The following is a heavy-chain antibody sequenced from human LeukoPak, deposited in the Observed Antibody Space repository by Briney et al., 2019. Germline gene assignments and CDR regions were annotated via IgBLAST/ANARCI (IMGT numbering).Heavy chain of an antibody. CDR3: ARTTEDSSGYYPNAFDI. J-gene: IGHJ3*02. V-gene: IGHV1-69*05. CDR1: GGTFSSYA. D-gene: IGHD3-22*01. Sequence: ASVKVSCKASGGTFSSYAIGWVRQAPGQGLEWMGRIIPIFGTANYAQKFQGRVTITTDESTSTAYMELSSLRSEDTAVYYCARTTEDSSGYYPNAFDIWGQGTMVTVSS. CDR2: IIPIFGTA.